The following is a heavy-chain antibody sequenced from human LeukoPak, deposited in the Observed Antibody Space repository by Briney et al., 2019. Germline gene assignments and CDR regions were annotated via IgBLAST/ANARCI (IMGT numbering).Heavy chain of an antibody. CDR2: ISYDGSNK. D-gene: IGHD5-12*01. J-gene: IGHJ4*02. Sequence: GGSLRLSCAASGFTFSSYGMHWVRQAPGKGLEWVAVISYDGSNKYYADSVKGRFTISRDNSKNTLYLQMNSLRAEDTAVYYCAKLPVDIVATMRRNFDYWGQGTLVTVSS. CDR1: GFTFSSYG. CDR3: AKLPVDIVATMRRNFDY. V-gene: IGHV3-30*18.